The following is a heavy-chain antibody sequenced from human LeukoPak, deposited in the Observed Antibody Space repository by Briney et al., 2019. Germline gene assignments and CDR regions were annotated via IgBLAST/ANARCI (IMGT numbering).Heavy chain of an antibody. V-gene: IGHV4-39*01. J-gene: IGHJ4*02. CDR3: ARRRAKWSFDY. D-gene: IGHD4/OR15-4a*01. Sequence: SETLSLTCTVSGGSISSSSYYWGWIRQPPGKGLEWIGSIYYSGSTYYNPSLKSRVTISVDTSKNQFSLKLSSVTAADTAVYYCARRRAKWSFDYWGQGTLATVSS. CDR2: IYYSGST. CDR1: GGSISSSSYY.